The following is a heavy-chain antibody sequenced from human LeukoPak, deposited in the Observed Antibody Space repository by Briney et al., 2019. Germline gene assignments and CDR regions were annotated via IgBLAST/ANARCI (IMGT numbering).Heavy chain of an antibody. Sequence: PGRSLRLSCAASGFTFDDYAMHWVRQAPGKGLEWVSGISWNSGSIGYADSVKGRFTISRDNAKNSLYLQMNSLRAEDTAVYYCARDSHRHHPNWFDPWGQGTLVTVSS. CDR1: GFTFDDYA. CDR3: ARDSHRHHPNWFDP. J-gene: IGHJ5*02. CDR2: ISWNSGSI. V-gene: IGHV3-9*01.